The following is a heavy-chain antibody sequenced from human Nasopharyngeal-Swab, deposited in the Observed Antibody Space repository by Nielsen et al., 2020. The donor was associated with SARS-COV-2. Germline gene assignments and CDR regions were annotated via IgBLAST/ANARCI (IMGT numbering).Heavy chain of an antibody. J-gene: IGHJ4*02. CDR3: ARGGAVVVVNRDYYFDY. CDR1: GFTFSSYS. Sequence: GGSLRLSCAASGFTFSSYSMNWVRQAPGKGLEWVSSISSSSSYIYYADSVKGRFTISRDNAKNSLYLQMNSLRAEDTAVYYCARGGAVVVVNRDYYFDYWGQGTLVTVSS. D-gene: IGHD3-22*01. V-gene: IGHV3-21*01. CDR2: ISSSSSYI.